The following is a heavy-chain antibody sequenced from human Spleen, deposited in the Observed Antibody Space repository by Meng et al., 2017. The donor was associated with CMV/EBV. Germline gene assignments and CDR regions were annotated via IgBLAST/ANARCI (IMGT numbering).Heavy chain of an antibody. V-gene: IGHV4-59*01. CDR1: GGSISSYY. CDR2: IYYSGST. Sequence: SETLSLTCTVSGGSISSYYWSWIRQPPGKGLEWIGYIYYSGSTNYNPSLKSRVTISVDTSKNQFSLKLSSVTAADTAVYYCARAGYSTSWDYYYYGLDVWGLGTTVTVSS. D-gene: IGHD6-13*01. J-gene: IGHJ6*02. CDR3: ARAGYSTSWDYYYYGLDV.